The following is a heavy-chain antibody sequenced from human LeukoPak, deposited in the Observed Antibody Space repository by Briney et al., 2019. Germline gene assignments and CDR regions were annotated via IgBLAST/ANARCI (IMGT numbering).Heavy chain of an antibody. V-gene: IGHV4-59*01. CDR2: IYYSGST. Sequence: SSETLSLTCTVSGGSISSYYWSWIRQPPGKGLEWIGYIYYSGSTNYNPSLKSRVTISVDTSKNQFSLKVSSVTAADTAVYYCATGRGIAVAEWSLDYWGQGTLVTVSS. D-gene: IGHD6-19*01. CDR1: GGSISSYY. CDR3: ATGRGIAVAEWSLDY. J-gene: IGHJ4*02.